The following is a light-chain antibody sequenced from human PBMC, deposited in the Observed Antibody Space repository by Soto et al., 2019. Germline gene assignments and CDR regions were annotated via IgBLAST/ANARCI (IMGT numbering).Light chain of an antibody. CDR3: CSYAGSSTYV. CDR2: EVS. Sequence: QSVLTQPASVSGSPGQSITISCTGTSSDVGTYNLVSWYQQHPGEAPQLMLFEVSKRPSGFSNRFSGSKSGNTASLTISGLQAEDEADYYCCSYAGSSTYVFGTGTKVTVL. V-gene: IGLV2-23*02. CDR1: SSDVGTYNL. J-gene: IGLJ1*01.